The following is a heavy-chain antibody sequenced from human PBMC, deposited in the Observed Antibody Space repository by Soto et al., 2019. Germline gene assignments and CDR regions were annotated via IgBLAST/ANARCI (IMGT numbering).Heavy chain of an antibody. CDR3: AREESSGYYYDY. CDR2: INPNSGVT. CDR1: GYSFSDYY. D-gene: IGHD3-22*01. Sequence: ASVKVSCKASGYSFSDYYMHWVRQAPGQGLEWMAWINPNSGVTNYAQKFQGRLTLTRDTSTSTVYMELSSLRSEDTAVYYCAREESSGYYYDYWGQGTLVTVSS. J-gene: IGHJ4*02. V-gene: IGHV1-2*02.